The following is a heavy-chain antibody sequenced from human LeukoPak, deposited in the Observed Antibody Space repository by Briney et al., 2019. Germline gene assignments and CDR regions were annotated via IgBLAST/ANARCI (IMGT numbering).Heavy chain of an antibody. CDR3: ASVYLYGMDV. V-gene: IGHV1-46*01. Sequence: ASVKVSCKASGYSLTTYYMHWVRQAPGQGLGWMAIINPSGGSTNYAQKFQGRVTMTRDTPTNTVYMELSSLRTEGTAVYYCASVYLYGMDVWGQGTTVTVSS. J-gene: IGHJ6*02. CDR2: INPSGGST. CDR1: GYSLTTYY. D-gene: IGHD2-8*01.